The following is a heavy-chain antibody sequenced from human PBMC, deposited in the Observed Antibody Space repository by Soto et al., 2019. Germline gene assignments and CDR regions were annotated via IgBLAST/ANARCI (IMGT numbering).Heavy chain of an antibody. CDR3: VIFYYDSSGYYPYYFDY. D-gene: IGHD3-22*01. J-gene: IGHJ4*02. CDR1: GFTFSSYE. CDR2: ISSSGSTI. Sequence: GGSLRLSCAASGFTFSSYEMNWVRQAPGKGLEWVSYISSSGSTIYYADSVKGRFTISRDNAKNSLYLQMNSLRAEDTAVYYCVIFYYDSSGYYPYYFDYWRQGTLVTVSS. V-gene: IGHV3-48*03.